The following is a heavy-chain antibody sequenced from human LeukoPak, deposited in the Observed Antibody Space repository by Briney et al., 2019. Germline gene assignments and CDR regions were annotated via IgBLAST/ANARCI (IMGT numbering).Heavy chain of an antibody. V-gene: IGHV1-69*04. CDR1: GGTFSSYA. CDR2: IIPIHGIA. CDR3: ARTSSGWIAHYNWFDP. J-gene: IGHJ5*02. Sequence: GASVKVSCKASGGTFSSYAISWVRPAPGQGLEWMGRIIPIHGIANYAQKFQGRVTITADKSTSTAYMELSSLRSEDTAVYYCARTSSGWIAHYNWFDPWGQGTLVTVSS. D-gene: IGHD6-19*01.